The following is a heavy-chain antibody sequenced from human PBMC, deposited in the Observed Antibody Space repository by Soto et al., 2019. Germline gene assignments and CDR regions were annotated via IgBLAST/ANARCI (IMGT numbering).Heavy chain of an antibody. D-gene: IGHD5-12*01. CDR2: IYSGGST. J-gene: IGHJ3*02. Sequence: EVQLVESGGGLIQPGGSLRLSCAASGFTVSSNYMSWVRQAPGKGLEWVSVIYSGGSTYYADSVKGRFTISRDNSKNTLYLQMNSLRAEDTAVYYCARAGYSGYDYHPGAFDIWGQGTMVTVSS. CDR3: ARAGYSGYDYHPGAFDI. CDR1: GFTVSSNY. V-gene: IGHV3-53*01.